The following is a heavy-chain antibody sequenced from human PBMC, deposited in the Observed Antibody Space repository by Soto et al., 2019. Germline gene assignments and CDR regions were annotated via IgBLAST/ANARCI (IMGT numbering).Heavy chain of an antibody. CDR3: ATIEAVAFHI. CDR2: MKQDGSET. V-gene: IGHV3-7*03. Sequence: VQLVESGGGLVQPGGSLRLSCVASGFTFSSSWMAWVRQTPGKGLEWVGNMKQDGSETYYMDSVKGRFTISRDNAKNSLYLQMNTLRAEDTAVYYCATIEAVAFHIWGQGTMVTVSS. CDR1: GFTFSSSW. D-gene: IGHD5-12*01. J-gene: IGHJ3*02.